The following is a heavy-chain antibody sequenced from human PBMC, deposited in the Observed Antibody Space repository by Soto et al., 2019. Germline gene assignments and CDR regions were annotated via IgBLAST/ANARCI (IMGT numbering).Heavy chain of an antibody. Sequence: GGSLRLSCAASGFTFSSYAMSWVRQAPGKGLEWVSAISGSGGSTYYADSVKGRFTISRDNSKNTLYLQMNSLRAEDTAVYYCAKDCLGGGSCYEYYFDYWGQGTLVTVSS. D-gene: IGHD2-15*01. CDR1: GFTFSSYA. J-gene: IGHJ4*02. V-gene: IGHV3-23*01. CDR2: ISGSGGST. CDR3: AKDCLGGGSCYEYYFDY.